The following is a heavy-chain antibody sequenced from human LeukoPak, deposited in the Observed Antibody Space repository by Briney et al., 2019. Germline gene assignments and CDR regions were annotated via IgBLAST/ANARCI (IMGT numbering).Heavy chain of an antibody. CDR3: ARVGSASPNYDSSGNDAFDI. CDR1: GFTFSSYG. D-gene: IGHD3-22*01. CDR2: IWYDGSNK. V-gene: IGHV3-33*01. Sequence: GGSLRLSCAAPGFTFSSYGMHWVRQAPGKGLEWVAVIWYDGSNKYYADSVKGRFTISRDNSKNTLYLQMNSLRAEDTAVYYCARVGSASPNYDSSGNDAFDIWGQGTMVTVSS. J-gene: IGHJ3*02.